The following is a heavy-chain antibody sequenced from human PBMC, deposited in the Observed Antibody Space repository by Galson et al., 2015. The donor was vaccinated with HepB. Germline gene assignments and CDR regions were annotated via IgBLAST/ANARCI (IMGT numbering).Heavy chain of an antibody. V-gene: IGHV3-23*01. J-gene: IGHJ1*01. CDR2: ISGSGGST. D-gene: IGHD5-12*01. CDR3: AKNAIVATIRAEYFQH. CDR1: GFTFSSYA. Sequence: SLRLSCAASGFTFSSYAMSWVRQAPGKGLEWVSAISGSGGSTYCADSVKGRFTISRDNSKNTLYLQMNSLRAEDTAVYYCAKNAIVATIRAEYFQHWGQGTLVTVSS.